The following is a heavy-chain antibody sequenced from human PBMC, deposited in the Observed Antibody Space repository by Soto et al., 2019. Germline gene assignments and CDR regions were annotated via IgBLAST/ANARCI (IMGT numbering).Heavy chain of an antibody. CDR1: GFTFSSYS. J-gene: IGHJ6*02. V-gene: IGHV3-21*01. CDR2: ISSSSSYI. CDR3: ARDVWYYDILTGYPPYYGMDV. Sequence: LRLSCAASGFTFSSYSMNWVRQAPGKGLEWVSSISSSSSYIYYADSVKGRFTISRDNAKNSLYLQMNSLRAEDTAVYYCARDVWYYDILTGYPPYYGMDVWGQGTTVTVSS. D-gene: IGHD3-9*01.